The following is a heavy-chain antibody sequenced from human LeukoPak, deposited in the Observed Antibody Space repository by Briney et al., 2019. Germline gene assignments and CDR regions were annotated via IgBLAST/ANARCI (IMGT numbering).Heavy chain of an antibody. CDR1: GFTFSTRW. V-gene: IGHV3-7*01. D-gene: IGHD1-26*01. Sequence: PGGSLRLSCAASGFTFSTRWMSWVRQAPGKGLEWVANINEDGSEKSYVESLKGRFTISRDNAKNSLYLQVNSLRAEDTALYYCARELGSYEGGYYGMDVWGQGTTVTVSS. CDR3: ARELGSYEGGYYGMDV. J-gene: IGHJ6*02. CDR2: INEDGSEK.